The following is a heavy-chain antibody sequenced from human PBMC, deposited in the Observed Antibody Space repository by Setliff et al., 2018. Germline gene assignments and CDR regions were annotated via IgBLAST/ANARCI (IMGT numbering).Heavy chain of an antibody. V-gene: IGHV4-34*01. CDR2: INHSGST. CDR1: GGPFSGYY. J-gene: IGHJ5*02. CDR3: ARSKSSSGWLNWFDP. D-gene: IGHD6-19*01. Sequence: KPSETLSLTCAVYGGPFSGYYWSWIRQPPGKGLEWIGEINHSGSTNYNPSLKSRVTISVDTSKNQFSLKLSSVTAADTAVYYCARSKSSSGWLNWFDPWGQGTLVTVSS.